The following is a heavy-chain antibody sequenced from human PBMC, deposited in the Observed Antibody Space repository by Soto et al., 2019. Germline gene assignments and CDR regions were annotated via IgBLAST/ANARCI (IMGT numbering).Heavy chain of an antibody. J-gene: IGHJ6*02. D-gene: IGHD6-13*01. Sequence: LKISCKGSGYSFTSYWIGWVRQMPGKGLEWMGIIYPGDSDTRYSPSFQGQVTISADKSISTAYLQWSSLKASDTAMYYCARLRGSSWDYYYYGMDVWGQGTTVTVSS. CDR3: ARLRGSSWDYYYYGMDV. V-gene: IGHV5-51*01. CDR2: IYPGDSDT. CDR1: GYSFTSYW.